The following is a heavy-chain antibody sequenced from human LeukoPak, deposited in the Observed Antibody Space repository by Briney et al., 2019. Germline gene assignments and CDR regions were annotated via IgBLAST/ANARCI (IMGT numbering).Heavy chain of an antibody. D-gene: IGHD5-18*01. V-gene: IGHV4-59*01. Sequence: SETLSLTCTVSGRSLNDFYWSWIRQSPGKGLEWIGYSSSSGSTNYNPSLKSRVTISVDTSKNQFSLKLSSVTAADTAVYFCARTTEGGYTYDYFYYYYMDVWGKGTTVTISS. CDR2: SSSSGST. CDR1: GRSLNDFY. CDR3: ARTTEGGYTYDYFYYYYMDV. J-gene: IGHJ6*03.